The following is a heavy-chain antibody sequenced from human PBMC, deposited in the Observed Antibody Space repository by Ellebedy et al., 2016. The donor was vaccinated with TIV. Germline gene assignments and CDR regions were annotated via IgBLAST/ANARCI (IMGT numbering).Heavy chain of an antibody. J-gene: IGHJ6*02. D-gene: IGHD3-10*01. CDR1: GFTFSSYA. Sequence: GESLKISCVASGFTFSSYAMSWVRQAPGKGLDWVSSLSASGGSTYYADSVKGRFTISRDNSKNTLYLQMNSLRGEDTAVYYCAKRVNMVREVITYYHYAMDVWGQGTTVTVSS. CDR2: LSASGGST. V-gene: IGHV3-23*01. CDR3: AKRVNMVREVITYYHYAMDV.